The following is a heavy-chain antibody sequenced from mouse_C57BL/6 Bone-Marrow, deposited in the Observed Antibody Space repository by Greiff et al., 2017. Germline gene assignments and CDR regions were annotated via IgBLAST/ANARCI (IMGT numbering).Heavy chain of an antibody. J-gene: IGHJ4*01. CDR1: GYTFTDYY. CDR2: INPNNGGT. D-gene: IGHD3-2*02. V-gene: IGHV1-26*01. CDR3: AGDSSGYDYAMDY. Sequence: EVQLQESGPELVKPGASVKISCKASGYTFTDYYMNWVKQSHGKSLEWIGDINPNNGGTSYNQKFKGKATLTVDKSSSTAYMELRSLTSEDSAVYYCAGDSSGYDYAMDYWGQGTSVTVSS.